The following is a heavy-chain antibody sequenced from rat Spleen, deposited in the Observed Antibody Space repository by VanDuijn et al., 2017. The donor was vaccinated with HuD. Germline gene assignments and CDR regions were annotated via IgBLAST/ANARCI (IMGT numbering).Heavy chain of an antibody. CDR2: ISYSGST. V-gene: IGHV3-4*01. CDR1: GYTITSGY. CDR3: ARKAIRGFDY. J-gene: IGHJ2*01. D-gene: IGHD4-3*01. Sequence: EIQLQESGPGLVKPSQSLSLTCSVTGYTITSGYDWSWIRKFPGNKMESMGYISYSGSTNYNPSLKSRVSITRDTSKNQFFLQFNSVITEDTATYYCARKAIRGFDYWGQGVMVTVSS.